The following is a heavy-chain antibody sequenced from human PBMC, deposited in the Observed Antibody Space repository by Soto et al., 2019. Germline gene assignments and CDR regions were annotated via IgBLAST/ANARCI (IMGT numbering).Heavy chain of an antibody. V-gene: IGHV3-30*18. CDR1: GFTFSSYG. J-gene: IGHJ6*02. CDR3: AKGLEVYYYDSSGYYDYGMDV. D-gene: IGHD3-22*01. CDR2: ISYDGSNK. Sequence: QVQLVESGGGVVQPGRSLRLSCAASGFTFSSYGMHWVRQAPGKGLEWVAVISYDGSNKYYADSVKGRFTISRDNSKNTLYLQMNSLRAEDTAVYYYAKGLEVYYYDSSGYYDYGMDVWGQGTTVTVSS.